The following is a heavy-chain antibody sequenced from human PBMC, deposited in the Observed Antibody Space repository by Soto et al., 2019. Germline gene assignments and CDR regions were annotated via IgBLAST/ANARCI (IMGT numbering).Heavy chain of an antibody. V-gene: IGHV4-31*03. J-gene: IGHJ4*02. Sequence: SETLSLTCTVSGGSISSGGYYWSWIRQHPGKGLEWIGYIYYNGNTYYNPSLKSRVTISVDTARNQFSLRLSSVTAADTAVYFCSRGLDRDSNGYPGYWGQGTLVTVSS. D-gene: IGHD6-19*01. CDR3: SRGLDRDSNGYPGY. CDR1: GGSISSGGYY. CDR2: IYYNGNT.